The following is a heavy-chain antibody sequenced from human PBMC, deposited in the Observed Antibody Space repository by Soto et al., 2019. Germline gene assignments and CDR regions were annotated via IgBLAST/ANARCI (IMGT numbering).Heavy chain of an antibody. D-gene: IGHD3-10*01. J-gene: IGHJ3*02. V-gene: IGHV4-30-2*01. CDR2: IYHSGST. Sequence: QLQLQESGSGLVKPSQTLSLTCAVSGGSISSGGYSWSWILQPPGKGLAWIGYIYHSGSTYYNPSLKSRVTISVDRSKNLFSLNLSSVTAADTAVYYCARQYYHAFDIWGQGTMVTVSS. CDR3: ARQYYHAFDI. CDR1: GGSISSGGYS.